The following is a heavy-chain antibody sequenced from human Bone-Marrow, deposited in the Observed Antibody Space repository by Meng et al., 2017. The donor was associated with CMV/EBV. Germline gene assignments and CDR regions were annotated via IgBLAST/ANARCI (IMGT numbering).Heavy chain of an antibody. CDR3: AAEGNWNWAY. Sequence: SVKVSCKASGGTFSSYTFSWVRQAPGQGLEWMGRIIPILGIANYAQKFQARVTITADKSTSTAYMELSSLRSEDTAVYYCAAEGNWNWAYWGQGTLVTVSS. V-gene: IGHV1-69*02. J-gene: IGHJ4*02. CDR1: GGTFSSYT. D-gene: IGHD1-7*01. CDR2: IIPILGIA.